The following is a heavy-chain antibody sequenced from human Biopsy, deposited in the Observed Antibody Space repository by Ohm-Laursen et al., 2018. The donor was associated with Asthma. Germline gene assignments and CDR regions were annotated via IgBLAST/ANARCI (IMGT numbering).Heavy chain of an antibody. CDR3: AGFCSGGNCPDH. J-gene: IGHJ4*02. CDR1: GVSIRSYY. D-gene: IGHD2-15*01. CDR2: IHYSGST. V-gene: IGHV4-59*01. Sequence: GTLSLTCTVSGVSIRSYYWTWIRQPPGKGLERIGNIHYSGSTYSNPSLKSQVTISVDTSKKQISLRLSSVIAADTAVYYCAGFCSGGNCPDHWGQGTLVTVSS.